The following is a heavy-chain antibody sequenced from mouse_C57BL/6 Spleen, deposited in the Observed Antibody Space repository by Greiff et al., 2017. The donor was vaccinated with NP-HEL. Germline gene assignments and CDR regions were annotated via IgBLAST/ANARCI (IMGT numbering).Heavy chain of an antibody. Sequence: QVQLQQSGAELVRPGASVTLSCKASGYTFTDYEMHWVKQTPVHGLEWIGAIDPETGGTAYNQKFKGKAILTADKSSSTAYRELRSLTSEDSAVYYGTRITTVVADAMDYWGQGTSVTVSA. J-gene: IGHJ4*01. D-gene: IGHD1-1*01. V-gene: IGHV1-15*01. CDR2: IDPETGGT. CDR1: GYTFTDYE. CDR3: TRITTVVADAMDY.